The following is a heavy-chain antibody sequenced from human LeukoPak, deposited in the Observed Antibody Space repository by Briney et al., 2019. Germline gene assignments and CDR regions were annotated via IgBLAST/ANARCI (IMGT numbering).Heavy chain of an antibody. D-gene: IGHD1-26*01. V-gene: IGHV4-34*01. J-gene: IGHJ3*02. CDR2: INHSGNS. Sequence: SETLSLTCAVYGESFSDYYFTWIRQPPGKGLEWIRDINHSGNSSYNKSLRSRVTISLDTSKKQVSLKLSSVTAADTAVYYCEMFTAIVGDALDIWGQGTVVTVSS. CDR3: EMFTAIVGDALDI. CDR1: GESFSDYY.